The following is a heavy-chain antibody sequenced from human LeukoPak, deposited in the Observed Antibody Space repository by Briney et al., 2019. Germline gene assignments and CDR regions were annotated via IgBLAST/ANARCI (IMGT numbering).Heavy chain of an antibody. D-gene: IGHD3-10*01. CDR3: AKAQRGAMVRGVTPPPHFDY. CDR2: ISGSGGST. CDR1: GFTFSSYA. V-gene: IGHV3-23*01. J-gene: IGHJ4*02. Sequence: GGSLRLSCAASGFTFSSYAMSWVRQAPGKGLEWVSAISGSGGSTYYADSVKGRFTISRDNSKNTLYLQMNSLRAEDTAVYYCAKAQRGAMVRGVTPPPHFDYWGQGTLVTVSS.